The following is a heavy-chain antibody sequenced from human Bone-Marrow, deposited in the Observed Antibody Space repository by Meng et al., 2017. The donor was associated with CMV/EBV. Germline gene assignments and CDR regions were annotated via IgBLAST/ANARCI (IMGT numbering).Heavy chain of an antibody. J-gene: IGHJ6*02. CDR1: GGSISRSNC. CDR2: TFHSGRT. V-gene: IGHV4-4*02. Sequence: SETLSLTCGVSGGSISRSNCWSWVRQPPGKGLEWIGVTFHSGRTIYNPSLESRVTISVDRSKNQLYLRLSSVTAADTAVYYCAREMGDWNDPYGMDVWGQGTTVTVSS. CDR3: AREMGDWNDPYGMDV. D-gene: IGHD1-1*01.